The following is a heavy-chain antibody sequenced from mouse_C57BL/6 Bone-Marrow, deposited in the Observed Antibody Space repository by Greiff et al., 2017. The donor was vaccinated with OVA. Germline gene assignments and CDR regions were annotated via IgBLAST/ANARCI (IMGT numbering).Heavy chain of an antibody. Sequence: EVKLVESGGGLVQPGGSMKLSCAASGFTFSDAWMDWVRQSPEKGLEWVAEIRNKANNHATYYAESVKGRFTISRDDSKSSVYLQMNSLRAEDTGIYYCTRKGAAQATFAYWGQGTLVTVSA. J-gene: IGHJ3*01. CDR3: TRKGAAQATFAY. CDR2: IRNKANNHAT. CDR1: GFTFSDAW. V-gene: IGHV6-6*01. D-gene: IGHD3-2*02.